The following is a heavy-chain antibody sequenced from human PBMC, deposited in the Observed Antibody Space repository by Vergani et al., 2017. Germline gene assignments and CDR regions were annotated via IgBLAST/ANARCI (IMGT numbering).Heavy chain of an antibody. D-gene: IGHD1-14*01. V-gene: IGHV3-74*01. CDR3: ARDGRIDAEGTELDY. CDR1: GFSFSGYW. J-gene: IGHJ4*02. CDR2: IKSDGSIT. Sequence: EVQLVESGGGLIHPGGSLRLSCEGSGFSFSGYWMHWVRQSPEKGLVWVSRIKSDGSITNYADSVKGRLTISRDNAKNTLYLEMNSLRGDDTAVYYCARDGRIDAEGTELDYWGQGTLVTASS.